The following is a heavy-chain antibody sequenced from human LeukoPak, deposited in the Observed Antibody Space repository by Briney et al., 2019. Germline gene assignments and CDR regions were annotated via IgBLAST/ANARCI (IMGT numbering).Heavy chain of an antibody. V-gene: IGHV4-34*01. CDR1: GGSFSGYY. J-gene: IGHJ4*02. Sequence: SETLSLTCAVYGGSFSGYYWSWIRQPPGKGLEWIGEINHSGSTNYNPSLKSRVTISVDTSKNQFSLKLSSVTAADMAVYYCARVGATVDYWGQGTLVTVSS. CDR3: ARVGATVDY. CDR2: INHSGST. D-gene: IGHD1-26*01.